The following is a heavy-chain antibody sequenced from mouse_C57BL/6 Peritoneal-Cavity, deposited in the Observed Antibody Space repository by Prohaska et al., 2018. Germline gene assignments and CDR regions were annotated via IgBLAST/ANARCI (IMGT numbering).Heavy chain of an antibody. D-gene: IGHD4-1*01. CDR2: IDPSDSET. J-gene: IGHJ2*01. CDR1: GYTFTSYW. V-gene: IGHV1-52*01. Sequence: ASGYTFTSYWMPWVKQRPIQGLEWIGNIDPSDSETHYNQKFKDKATLTVDKSSSTAYMQLSSLTSEDSAVYYCARSSGTWYYFDYWGKGTTLTVTS. CDR3: ARSSGTWYYFDY.